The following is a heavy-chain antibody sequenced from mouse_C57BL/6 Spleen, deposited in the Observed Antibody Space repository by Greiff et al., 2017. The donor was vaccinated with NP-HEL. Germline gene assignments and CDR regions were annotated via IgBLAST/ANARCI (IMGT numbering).Heavy chain of an antibody. D-gene: IGHD1-1*01. V-gene: IGHV14-3*01. CDR2: IDPANGNT. J-gene: IGHJ3*01. CDR3: APYYYGSSYVDFAY. CDR1: GFTINNTY. Sequence: VQLQQSVAELVRPGASVKLSCTASGFTINNTYMHWVKQRPEQGLEWIGMIDPANGNTKYAPKFQGKATITADTSSNTAYLQLSSLTSEDTAIYYCAPYYYGSSYVDFAYWGQGTLVTVSA.